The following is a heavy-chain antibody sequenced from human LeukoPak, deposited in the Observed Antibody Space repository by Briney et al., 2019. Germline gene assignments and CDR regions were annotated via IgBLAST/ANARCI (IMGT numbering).Heavy chain of an antibody. CDR2: IIAYNGNT. Sequence: GASVKVSCKASGFALTNYGFSWVLQAPGQGLEWMGWIIAYNGNTNYAQSLQDRVTMTTDTATSTAYMELRSLRSDDTAVYYCARAVASYYYGSGISRIDYWAQGTLVTVSS. CDR3: ARAVASYYYGSGISRIDY. J-gene: IGHJ4*02. D-gene: IGHD3-10*01. CDR1: GFALTNYG. V-gene: IGHV1-18*01.